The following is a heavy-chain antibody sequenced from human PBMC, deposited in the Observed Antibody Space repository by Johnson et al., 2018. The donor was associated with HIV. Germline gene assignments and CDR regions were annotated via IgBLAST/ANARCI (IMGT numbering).Heavy chain of an antibody. CDR2: ISSSGSTI. CDR1: AFTFSDYY. D-gene: IGHD6-19*01. J-gene: IGHJ3*02. V-gene: IGHV3-11*01. Sequence: QVQLVESGGGLVKPGGSLRLSCAASAFTFSDYYMSWIRQAPGKGLECISYISSSGSTIYYADSVKGRFTISRDYSKNTLYLQMNSLRGEDTAVYYCAATVAGIPTGAFDIWGQGTMVTVSS. CDR3: AATVAGIPTGAFDI.